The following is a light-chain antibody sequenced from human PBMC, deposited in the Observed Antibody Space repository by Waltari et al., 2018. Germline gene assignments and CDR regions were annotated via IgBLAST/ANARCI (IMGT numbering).Light chain of an antibody. J-gene: IGLJ2*01. Sequence: QSALTQPASVSGSPGQAIIISCTGTGSDVARYDYVSWYQQYPGKAPRLIIYDVYNRPSGVSNRFSGSKSDNTASLTISGLQAEDESVYYCSSYTSSGVVFGGGTKLTVL. CDR3: SSYTSSGVV. CDR2: DVY. CDR1: GSDVARYDY. V-gene: IGLV2-14*01.